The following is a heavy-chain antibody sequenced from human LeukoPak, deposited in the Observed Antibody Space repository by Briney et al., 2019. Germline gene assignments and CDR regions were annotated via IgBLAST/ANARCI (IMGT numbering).Heavy chain of an antibody. CDR1: GGSISSYY. CDR2: IYTCGST. D-gene: IGHD3-22*01. J-gene: IGHJ4*02. Sequence: SETLSLTCTVSGGSISSYYWSWIRQPAGQGLEWIGRIYTCGSTNYNPSLKSRVTMSVDTSKNQFSLKLSSVTAADTAVYYCARVYSSGYSDDYWGQGTLVTVSS. V-gene: IGHV4-4*07. CDR3: ARVYSSGYSDDY.